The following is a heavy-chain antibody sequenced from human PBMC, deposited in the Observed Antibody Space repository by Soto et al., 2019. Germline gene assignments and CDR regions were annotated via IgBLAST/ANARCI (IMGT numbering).Heavy chain of an antibody. CDR3: AREKTRNIVVVPGAVLGMDV. CDR2: IIPIFGTA. J-gene: IGHJ6*02. Sequence: SVKVSFKASGGTFISYAISWVRQAPGQGLEWMGGIIPIFGTANYAQKFQGRVTITADKSTSTAYMELSSLRSEDTAVYYCAREKTRNIVVVPGAVLGMDVWGQGTTVTVSS. CDR1: GGTFISYA. V-gene: IGHV1-69*06. D-gene: IGHD2-2*01.